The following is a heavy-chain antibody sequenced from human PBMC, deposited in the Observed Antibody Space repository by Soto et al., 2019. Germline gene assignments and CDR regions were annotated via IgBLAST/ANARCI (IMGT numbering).Heavy chain of an antibody. V-gene: IGHV2-5*02. Sequence: QITLKESGPTLVKPTQTLTLTCTFSGFSLSSTRMAVGWIRQPPGKALEWLVLIYWDDDKRYSPFLKSRLTITKDTSKNQVVLTMSNMDPLDTARYYCAHIVVAGLGYYFDYWGQGTLITVSS. D-gene: IGHD6-19*01. CDR3: AHIVVAGLGYYFDY. CDR1: GFSLSSTRMA. J-gene: IGHJ4*02. CDR2: IYWDDDK.